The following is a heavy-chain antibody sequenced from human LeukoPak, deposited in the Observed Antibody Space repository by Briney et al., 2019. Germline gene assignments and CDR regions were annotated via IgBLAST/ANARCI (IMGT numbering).Heavy chain of an antibody. Sequence: GGSLILSCAASGFTFSSYSMNWVRQAPGKGLEWVSSISSSSSYIYYADSVKGRFTISRDNAKNSLYLQMNSLRAEDTAVYYCARAGWELPHFDYWGQGTLVTVSS. CDR1: GFTFSSYS. CDR3: ARAGWELPHFDY. V-gene: IGHV3-21*01. D-gene: IGHD1-26*01. CDR2: ISSSSSYI. J-gene: IGHJ4*02.